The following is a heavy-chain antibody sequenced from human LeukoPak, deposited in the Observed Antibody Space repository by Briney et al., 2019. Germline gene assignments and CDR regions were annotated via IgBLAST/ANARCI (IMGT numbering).Heavy chain of an antibody. J-gene: IGHJ4*02. CDR3: AKVRDTGGYWHQAFDY. Sequence: HPGGSLRLSCAASGFTFSSDAMSWVRQGPGKGLELGSGISGRVGGTYYADSVKGRFTISRDSSKNTLCLQLNSLRAEDTAVYYCAKVRDTGGYWHQAFDYWGQGTLVTVSS. CDR2: ISGRVGGT. CDR1: GFTFSSDA. V-gene: IGHV3-23*01. D-gene: IGHD3-22*01.